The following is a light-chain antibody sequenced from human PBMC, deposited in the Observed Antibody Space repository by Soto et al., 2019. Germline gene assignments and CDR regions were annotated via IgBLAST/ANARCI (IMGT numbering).Light chain of an antibody. CDR2: GVS. J-gene: IGLJ2*01. CDR3: SLYTSSSTFV. CDR1: SSDVGSYNR. Sequence: QSALTQPPSVSGSPGQSVTISCTGTSSDVGSYNRVSWYQQPPGTAPKLMIYGVSNRPSGVPDRFSGSKSGNTASLTISGLQAEDEADYYCSLYTSSSTFVFGGGTKLTVL. V-gene: IGLV2-18*01.